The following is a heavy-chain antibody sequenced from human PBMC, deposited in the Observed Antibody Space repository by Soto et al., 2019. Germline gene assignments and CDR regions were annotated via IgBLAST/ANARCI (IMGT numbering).Heavy chain of an antibody. CDR1: GGSVSSSNYY. Sequence: TSETLSLTCTVSGGSVSSSNYYWTWIRQPPEKGLEWIGYIYYSGRTNYNPSLKSRVTMSVDTSKNQFSLKLSSVTAADTAVYYCARDPQYGSYFDYWGQGTLVTVSS. D-gene: IGHD3-10*01. J-gene: IGHJ4*02. CDR3: ARDPQYGSYFDY. CDR2: IYYSGRT. V-gene: IGHV4-61*01.